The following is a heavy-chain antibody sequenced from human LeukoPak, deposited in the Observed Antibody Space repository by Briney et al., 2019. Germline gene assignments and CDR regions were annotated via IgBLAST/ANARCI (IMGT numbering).Heavy chain of an antibody. CDR3: AKEVPAAMKYYYYGMDV. D-gene: IGHD2-2*01. CDR2: ISSSGNTI. V-gene: IGHV3-48*03. Sequence: GGSLRLSCAASEFTFTSYELNWVRQAPGKGLEWVSCISSSGNTISYADSVKGRFTISRDNAKNSLYLQVISLRAEDTAVYYCAKEVPAAMKYYYYGMDVWGQGTTVTVSS. CDR1: EFTFTSYE. J-gene: IGHJ6*02.